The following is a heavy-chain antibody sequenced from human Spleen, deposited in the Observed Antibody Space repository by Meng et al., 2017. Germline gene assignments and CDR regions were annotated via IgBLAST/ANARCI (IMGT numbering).Heavy chain of an antibody. Sequence: QVQLVQSGSELRKPGASVKVSSKAFGYTITNYAINWLRQAPGQGLEWMGWIDTKTGNPTYAQGFRGRLVFSLDTSVSTTYLEISGLKADDTAVYYCTRDGYSDCSRTSCFDYWGQGTLVTVS. CDR1: GYTITNYA. CDR2: IDTKTGNP. V-gene: IGHV7-4-1*02. J-gene: IGHJ4*02. D-gene: IGHD2-2*01. CDR3: TRDGYSDCSRTSCFDY.